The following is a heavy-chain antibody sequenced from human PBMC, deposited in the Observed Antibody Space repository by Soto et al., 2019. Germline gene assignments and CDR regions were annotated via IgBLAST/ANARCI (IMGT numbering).Heavy chain of an antibody. CDR1: RYTFTSYY. CDR3: AREEVVQVTYSYGLDV. J-gene: IGHJ6*02. D-gene: IGHD2-15*01. V-gene: IGHV1-46*04. CDR2: INPRGGST. Sequence: QLQLVQSGAEVKKPGASVKVSSKASRYTFTSYYFHWVRQAPGQGLEWMGMINPRGGSTNYAQNLQGRVTVTRDTSTSTVYMELSSLRSEDTDVYYCAREEVVQVTYSYGLDVWGQGTTVTVS.